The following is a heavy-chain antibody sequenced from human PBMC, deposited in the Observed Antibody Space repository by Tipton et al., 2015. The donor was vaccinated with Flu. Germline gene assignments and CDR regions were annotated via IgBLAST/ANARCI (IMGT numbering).Heavy chain of an antibody. CDR2: IYYSGST. CDR3: ASGNTATDY. V-gene: IGHV4-39*01. Sequence: LRLSCTVPGGSISSSSYYWGWIRQPPGKGLEWIGSIYYSGSTYYNPSLKSRVTISVDTSKNQFSLKLSSVTAADTAVYYCASGNTATDYWGQGTLVTVSS. D-gene: IGHD5-18*01. CDR1: GGSISSSSYY. J-gene: IGHJ4*02.